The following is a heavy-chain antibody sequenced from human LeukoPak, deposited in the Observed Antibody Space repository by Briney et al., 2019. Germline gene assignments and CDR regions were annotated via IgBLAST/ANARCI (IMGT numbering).Heavy chain of an antibody. J-gene: IGHJ4*02. CDR2: IKQDGSEK. CDR3: ARVPRDYGDRLFDY. Sequence: PGGSLRLSCAASGFTFSNAWMSWVRQAPGKGLEWVANIKQDGSEKYYVDSVKGRFTISRDNAKNSLYLQMNSLRAEDTAVYYCARVPRDYGDRLFDYWGQGTLVAVSS. CDR1: GFTFSNAW. V-gene: IGHV3-7*01. D-gene: IGHD4-17*01.